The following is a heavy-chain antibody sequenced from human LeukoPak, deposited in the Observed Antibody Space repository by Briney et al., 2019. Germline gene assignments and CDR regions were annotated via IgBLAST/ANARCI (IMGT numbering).Heavy chain of an antibody. J-gene: IGHJ4*02. CDR3: ARDKTYDYVWGSYRSYLDY. D-gene: IGHD3-16*02. CDR1: GFTFSSYW. CDR2: IKQDGSEK. V-gene: IGHV3-7*01. Sequence: GGSLRLSCAASGFTFSSYWMSWVRQAPGKGLEWVANIKQDGSEKYYVDSVKGRFTISRDNAKNSLYLQMNSLRAEDTAVYYCARDKTYDYVWGSYRSYLDYWGQGTLVTVSS.